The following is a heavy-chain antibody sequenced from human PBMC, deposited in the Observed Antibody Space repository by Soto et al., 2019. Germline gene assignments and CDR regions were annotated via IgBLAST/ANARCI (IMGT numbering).Heavy chain of an antibody. D-gene: IGHD6-13*01. J-gene: IGHJ6*02. V-gene: IGHV1-46*01. CDR1: GYTFTSYY. CDR2: INPRGGIT. CDR3: ASSPAYGSSWYGIPPDLIHGMDV. Sequence: ASVKVSCKASGYTFTSYYIHWVRQAPGQGLEWMGIINPRGGITAYAQKFQGRLTMTGDTSTSTVYMELSSLTSEDTAMYHCASSPAYGSSWYGIPPDLIHGMDVWGQGTTVTVSS.